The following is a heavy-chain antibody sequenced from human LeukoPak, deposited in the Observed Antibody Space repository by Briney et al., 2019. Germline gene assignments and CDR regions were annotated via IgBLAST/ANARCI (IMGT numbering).Heavy chain of an antibody. Sequence: PSETLSLTCTVSGDSINTYYWSWIRQTPGKGLEWIGDFYYSGSTKYNPSLKGRVTISIDTSNNQFSLRLTSVTAADTAVYYCARLRALRPDKWYFALWGRGALVTVSS. CDR1: GDSINTYY. J-gene: IGHJ2*01. CDR2: FYYSGST. CDR3: ARLRALRPDKWYFAL. V-gene: IGHV4-59*08. D-gene: IGHD5-12*01.